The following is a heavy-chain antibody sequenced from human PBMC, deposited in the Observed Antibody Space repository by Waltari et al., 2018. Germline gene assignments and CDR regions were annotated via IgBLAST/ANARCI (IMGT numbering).Heavy chain of an antibody. Sequence: QVQLVESGGGVVQPGRSLRLSCAASGFTFSSYGMHWVRQAPGKGLEWVAVICYDGSNKYYADSGKGRFTISRDNSKNTLYLQMNSLRAEDTAVYYCAKDFVNDGDGYWGQGTLVTVSS. J-gene: IGHJ4*02. CDR2: ICYDGSNK. V-gene: IGHV3-30*18. CDR1: GFTFSSYG. CDR3: AKDFVNDGDGY. D-gene: IGHD4-17*01.